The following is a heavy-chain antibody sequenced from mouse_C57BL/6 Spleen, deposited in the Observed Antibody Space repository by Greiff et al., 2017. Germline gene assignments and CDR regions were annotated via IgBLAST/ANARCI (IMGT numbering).Heavy chain of an antibody. Sequence: EVQLQEPGGGLVKPGGSLKLSCAASGFTFSSYAMSWVRQTPEKRLEWVATISDGGSYTYYPDNVKGRFTISRDNAKNNLYLQMSHLKSEDTAMYYCARDRDYGSSFFCWYFDVWGTGTTVTVAS. CDR2: ISDGGSYT. V-gene: IGHV5-4*01. J-gene: IGHJ1*03. D-gene: IGHD1-1*01. CDR3: ARDRDYGSSFFCWYFDV. CDR1: GFTFSSYA.